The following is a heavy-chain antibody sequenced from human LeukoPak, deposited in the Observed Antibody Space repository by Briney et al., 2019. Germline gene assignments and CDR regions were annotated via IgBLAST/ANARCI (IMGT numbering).Heavy chain of an antibody. J-gene: IGHJ6*03. CDR3: AKGGYCSSTSCYLTNYMDV. V-gene: IGHV3-9*03. D-gene: IGHD2-2*01. CDR2: ISWNSGSI. CDR1: GFTFDDYA. Sequence: GGSLRLSCAASGFTFDDYAMHWVRQAPGKGLEWVSGISWNSGSIGYADSVKGRFTISRDNAKNSLYLQMNSLGAEDMALYYCAKGGYCSSTSCYLTNYMDVWGKGTTVTVSS.